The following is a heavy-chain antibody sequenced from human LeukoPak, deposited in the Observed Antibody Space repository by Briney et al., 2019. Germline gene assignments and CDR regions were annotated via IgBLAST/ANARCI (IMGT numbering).Heavy chain of an antibody. D-gene: IGHD3-10*01. J-gene: IGHJ4*02. CDR2: INPNSGGT. V-gene: IGHV1-2*02. Sequence: ASVKVSCKASGYTFTGYYMHWVRQAPGQGLEWMGWINPNSGGTNYAQKFQGRVTMTRDTSISTAYMELSRLRSDDTAVYYCARDRSCYGSGSYYNLDYWGQGTLVTVSS. CDR3: ARDRSCYGSGSYYNLDY. CDR1: GYTFTGYY.